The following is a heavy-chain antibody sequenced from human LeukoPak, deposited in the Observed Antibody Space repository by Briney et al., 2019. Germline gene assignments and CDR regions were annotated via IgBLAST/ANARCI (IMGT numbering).Heavy chain of an antibody. J-gene: IGHJ4*02. CDR3: AREDSSGWYGIDY. Sequence: SETLSLTCTVSGGSISSSSYYWGWIRQPPGKGLEWIGNIYYSGSTYYNPSLKSRVTISGDTSKNQFSLKLSSVTAADTAVYYCAREDSSGWYGIDYWGQGTLVTVSS. CDR2: IYYSGST. V-gene: IGHV4-39*07. D-gene: IGHD6-19*01. CDR1: GGSISSSSYY.